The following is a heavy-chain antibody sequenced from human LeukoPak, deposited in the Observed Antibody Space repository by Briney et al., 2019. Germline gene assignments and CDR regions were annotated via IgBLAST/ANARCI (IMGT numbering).Heavy chain of an antibody. CDR2: ISSKTYGGTT. J-gene: IGHJ6*03. D-gene: IGHD3-10*01. CDR1: GFTFSSYA. V-gene: IGHV3-49*04. CDR3: AKDGGYYGSGIYSSNFMDV. Sequence: GGSLILSYAASGFTFSSYAMSWVRQAPGKGLEWVGFISSKTYGGTTEYAASEKGRFTISRDDSKSIAYLQMNSLRVDDTAVYYCAKDGGYYGSGIYSSNFMDVWGKGTTVTISS.